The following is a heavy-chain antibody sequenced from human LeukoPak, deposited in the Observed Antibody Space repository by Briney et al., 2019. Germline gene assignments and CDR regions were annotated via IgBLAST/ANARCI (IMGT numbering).Heavy chain of an antibody. D-gene: IGHD2-2*02. Sequence: GGSLRLSCAASGLTFSSYSMNWVRQAPGKGLEWVSSISSSSSYIYYADSVKGRFTISRDNAKNSLYLQMNSLRAEDTALYYCAKDETSSYNYMDVWGKGTTVTISS. CDR2: ISSSSSYI. CDR1: GLTFSSYS. V-gene: IGHV3-21*04. J-gene: IGHJ6*03. CDR3: AKDETSSYNYMDV.